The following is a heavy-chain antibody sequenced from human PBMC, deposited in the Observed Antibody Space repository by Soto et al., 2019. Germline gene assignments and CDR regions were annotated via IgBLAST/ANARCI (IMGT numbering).Heavy chain of an antibody. J-gene: IGHJ4*02. V-gene: IGHV1-3*01. CDR3: AREHNWNFAFDY. D-gene: IGHD1-7*01. CDR1: GYTFTSYA. Sequence: GASVKVSCKASGYTFTSYAMNWVRQAPGQRLEWMGWINAGNGNTEYSQKFQGRVTITRDTSASTAYMELSSLRSEDTAVYYCAREHNWNFAFDYWGQGTLVTVSS. CDR2: INAGNGNT.